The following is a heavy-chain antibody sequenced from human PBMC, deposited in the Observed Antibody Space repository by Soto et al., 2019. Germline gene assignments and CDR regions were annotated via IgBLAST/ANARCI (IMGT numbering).Heavy chain of an antibody. CDR3: ARKWELDY. CDR1: GFTFSSYG. V-gene: IGHV3-33*01. D-gene: IGHD1-26*01. CDR2: IRYDGSNQ. J-gene: IGHJ4*02. Sequence: QVQLVESGGGVVQPGRSLRLSCAASGFTFSSYGMHWVRQAPGKGLEWVAVIRYDGSNQYYEDSVKGRFTISRDNSKNTLYLQMNSLRAEDTAVYYCARKWELDYWGQGTLVTVSS.